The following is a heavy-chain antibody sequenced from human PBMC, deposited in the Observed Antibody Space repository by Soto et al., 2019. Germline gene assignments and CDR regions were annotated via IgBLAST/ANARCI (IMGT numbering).Heavy chain of an antibody. J-gene: IGHJ4*02. D-gene: IGHD1-26*01. CDR1: GDSINNFY. V-gene: IGHV4-4*09. Sequence: QVQLQESGPGLVKPSGTLSLICTVSGDSINNFYWSWIRQSPGKGLEWIAYIYANGNTNHNPSLTSRVAISIDTSKSQFSLNLTSVTAADTAVYFCARGRSNGAFDSWGQGALVTVSS. CDR2: IYANGNT. CDR3: ARGRSNGAFDS.